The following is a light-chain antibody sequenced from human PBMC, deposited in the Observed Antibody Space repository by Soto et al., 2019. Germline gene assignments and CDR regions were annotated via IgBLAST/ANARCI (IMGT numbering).Light chain of an antibody. CDR3: SSYTSTSTWV. CDR1: SSDVGNYNR. J-gene: IGLJ2*01. CDR2: EVS. Sequence: QSVLTQPPSVSGSPGQSVTISCTGTSSDVGNYNRVSWYQQPPGTAPKLMISEVSNRPSGVPDRFSGSKSGNTAFLTISGLQAEDEADYYCSSYTSTSTWVFGGGTKLTVL. V-gene: IGLV2-18*02.